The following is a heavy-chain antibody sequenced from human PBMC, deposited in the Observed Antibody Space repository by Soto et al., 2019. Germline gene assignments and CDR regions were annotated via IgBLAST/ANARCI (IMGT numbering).Heavy chain of an antibody. J-gene: IGHJ4*02. D-gene: IGHD3-9*01. Sequence: GGSLRLSCAASGFTFSSYSMNWVRQAAGKGLEWVSSISSSSSYIYYADSVKGRFTISRDNAKNSLYLQMNSLRAEDTAVYYCARARENYDILTGYSDYWGQGTLVTVSS. CDR2: ISSSSSYI. CDR3: ARARENYDILTGYSDY. V-gene: IGHV3-21*01. CDR1: GFTFSSYS.